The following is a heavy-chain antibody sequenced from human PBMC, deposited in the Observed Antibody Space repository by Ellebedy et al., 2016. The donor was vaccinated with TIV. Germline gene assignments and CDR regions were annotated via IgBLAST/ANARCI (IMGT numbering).Heavy chain of an antibody. CDR1: GFSFRNYA. CDR3: AKTSGYSYGRPYDFDH. CDR2: IVGSGGRT. Sequence: GGSLRLSCAAAGFSFRNYAMSWVRQAPGKGLEWISAIVGSGGRTNYADSVKGRFTVSRDNSKHTLFLQMNSLRADDTAVYYCAKTSGYSYGRPYDFDHWGQGTLVTVSS. D-gene: IGHD5-18*01. J-gene: IGHJ4*02. V-gene: IGHV3-23*01.